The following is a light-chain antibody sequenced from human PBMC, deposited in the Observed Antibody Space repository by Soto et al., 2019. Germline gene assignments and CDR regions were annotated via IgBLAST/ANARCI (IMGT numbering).Light chain of an antibody. CDR2: DVT. Sequence: QSALTQPASVSGSPGQSITISCTGTSSDVGNNNYVSWYQKNPGKAPKVMICDVTNRPSGVSNRFSGSKSGNTASLTISGLQAEDEADYYCSSFTGSSYVFGTGTQLTAL. V-gene: IGLV2-14*01. CDR1: SSDVGNNNY. J-gene: IGLJ1*01. CDR3: SSFTGSSYV.